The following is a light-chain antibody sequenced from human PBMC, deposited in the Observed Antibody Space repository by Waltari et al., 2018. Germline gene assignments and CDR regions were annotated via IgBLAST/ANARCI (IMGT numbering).Light chain of an antibody. V-gene: IGKV3-11*01. CDR3: QHRSVWPLT. CDR1: QSVRSY. CDR2: DAS. Sequence: IVLTQSPANLSLFPGERATLSCRASQSVRSYLAWYQQKPGQAPRLLIYDASNRATGIPVRFSGSGSGTDYTLTISSREPEDFAVYYCQHRSVWPLTFGGGTKVEIK. J-gene: IGKJ4*01.